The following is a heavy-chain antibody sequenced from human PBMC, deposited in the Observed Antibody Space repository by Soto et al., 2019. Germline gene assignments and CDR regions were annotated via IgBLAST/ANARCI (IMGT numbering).Heavy chain of an antibody. CDR1: GYTFTGYY. D-gene: IGHD6-13*01. V-gene: IGHV1-2*04. CDR2: INPNSGGT. Sequence: ASVKVSCKASGYTFTGYYMHWVRQAPGQGLEWMGWINPNSGGTNYAQKFQGWVTMTRDTSISTAYMELSRLRSDDTAVYYCARDGSSWYYGYYFDYWGQGTLVTVSS. J-gene: IGHJ4*02. CDR3: ARDGSSWYYGYYFDY.